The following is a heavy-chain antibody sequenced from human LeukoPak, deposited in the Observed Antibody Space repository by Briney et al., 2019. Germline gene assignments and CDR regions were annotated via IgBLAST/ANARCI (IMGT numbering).Heavy chain of an antibody. CDR1: GGSISSHY. CDR2: IYYSEST. D-gene: IGHD6-6*01. V-gene: IGHV4-59*11. CDR3: ARAHLRIAALDY. J-gene: IGHJ4*02. Sequence: SETLSLTCTVSGGSISSHYWSWIRQPPGKGLEWIGYIYYSESTNYNPSLKSRVTISVDTSKNQFSLKLSSVTAADTAVYYCARAHLRIAALDYWGQGTLVTVSS.